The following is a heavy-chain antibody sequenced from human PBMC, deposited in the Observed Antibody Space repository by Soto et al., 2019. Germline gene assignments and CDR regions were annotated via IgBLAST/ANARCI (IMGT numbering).Heavy chain of an antibody. J-gene: IGHJ6*02. D-gene: IGHD3-10*01. V-gene: IGHV1-24*01. CDR2: FDPEDGET. CDR1: GYTLTELS. CDR3: ARRPYGSSYYYSYGMDV. Sequence: ASVKVSCKVSGYTLTELSMHWVRQAPGKGLEWMGGFDPEDGETIYAQKFQGRVTMTEDTSTDTAYMELSSLRSEDTAMYYCARRPYGSSYYYSYGMDVWGQGTTVTVSS.